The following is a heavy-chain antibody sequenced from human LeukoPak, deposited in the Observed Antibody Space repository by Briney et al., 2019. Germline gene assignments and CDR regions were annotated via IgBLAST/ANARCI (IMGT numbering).Heavy chain of an antibody. Sequence: QPGGSLRLSCAASGFTFSSYGMHWVRQAPGKGLEWVSSMSILSGITYYAESVKGRFTVSRDNAKNLLHLQMNSLRVEDTAIYYCAREFEYSTSGAGYWGQGTLVTVSS. J-gene: IGHJ4*02. D-gene: IGHD6-6*01. CDR3: AREFEYSTSGAGY. CDR1: GFTFSSYG. V-gene: IGHV3-21*01. CDR2: MSILSGIT.